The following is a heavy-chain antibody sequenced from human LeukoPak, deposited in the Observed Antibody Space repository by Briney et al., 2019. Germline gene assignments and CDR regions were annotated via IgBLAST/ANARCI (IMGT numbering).Heavy chain of an antibody. CDR2: IYYSGST. D-gene: IGHD3-10*01. CDR1: GGSISSGGYY. J-gene: IGHJ4*02. Sequence: SQTLSLTCTVSGGSISSGGYYWSWIRQPPGKGLEWIGYIYYSGSTNYNPSLKSRVTISVDTSKNQFSLKLSSVTAADTAVYYCARGPAKLWFGELLPYYFDYWGQGTLVTVSS. V-gene: IGHV4-61*08. CDR3: ARGPAKLWFGELLPYYFDY.